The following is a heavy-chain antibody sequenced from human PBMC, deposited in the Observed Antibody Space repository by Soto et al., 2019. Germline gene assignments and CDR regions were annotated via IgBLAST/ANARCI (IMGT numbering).Heavy chain of an antibody. CDR1: GGTFSSYA. V-gene: IGHV1-69*13. J-gene: IGHJ3*02. D-gene: IGHD2-15*01. CDR3: ATDGRPLRYCSGGSCYSGPGAFDI. CDR2: IIPIFGTA. Sequence: SVKVSCKASGGTFSSYAISWVRQAPGQGLEWMGGIIPIFGTANYAQKFQGRVTITADESTSTAYMELSSLRSEDTAVYYCATDGRPLRYCSGGSCYSGPGAFDIWGQGTMVTVSS.